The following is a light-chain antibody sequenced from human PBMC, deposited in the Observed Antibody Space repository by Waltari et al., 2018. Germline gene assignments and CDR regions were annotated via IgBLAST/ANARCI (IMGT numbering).Light chain of an antibody. CDR3: QQSGSSPT. CDR2: GTS. CDR1: QSVTSNF. Sequence: EIVLTQSPGTLSLSPGERATLSCRASQSVTSNFLAWYQQKPGQAPRLFIRGTSTRATGIPDRFSGSGSGTDFTLTSSRLEPEDFAVYYCQQSGSSPTFGGGTKVEIK. V-gene: IGKV3-20*01. J-gene: IGKJ4*01.